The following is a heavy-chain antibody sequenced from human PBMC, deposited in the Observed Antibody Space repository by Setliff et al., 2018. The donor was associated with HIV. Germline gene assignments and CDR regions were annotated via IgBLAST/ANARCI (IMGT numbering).Heavy chain of an antibody. Sequence: SETLSLTCTVSDDSVSTFYWNWIRQPPGKGQEWIGFIHHTGSTVSNPSLKSRVTILMDLSRNQLSLHLASVTTADTAVYFCAPGEGVASTYYHDWGQGTQVTVSS. V-gene: IGHV4-59*02. CDR1: DDSVSTFY. CDR3: APGEGVASTYYHD. CDR2: IHHTGST. D-gene: IGHD3-3*01. J-gene: IGHJ4*01.